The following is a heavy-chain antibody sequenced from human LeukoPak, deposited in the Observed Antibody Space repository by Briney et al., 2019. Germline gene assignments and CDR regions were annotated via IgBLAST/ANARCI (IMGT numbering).Heavy chain of an antibody. D-gene: IGHD3-10*01. J-gene: IGHJ6*03. CDR2: IYTSGST. CDR1: GGSITSYY. CDR3: AVLLWFGGYMDV. Sequence: SETLSLTCTVSGGSITSYYWSWIRQPAGKGLEWIGRIYTSGSTNYNPSLKSRVTISVDTSKNQFSLKLSSVTAADTAVYYCAVLLWFGGYMDVWGKGTTVTISS. V-gene: IGHV4-4*07.